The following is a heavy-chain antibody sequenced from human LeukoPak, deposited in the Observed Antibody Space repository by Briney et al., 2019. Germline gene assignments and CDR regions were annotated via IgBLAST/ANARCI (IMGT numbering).Heavy chain of an antibody. D-gene: IGHD1-20*01. V-gene: IGHV6-1*01. Sequence: SQTLSLTCAISGDSVSSNSAAWNWIRQSPSRGLEWLGRTYYRSKWYNDYAASVKSRIIINPDTSKDQFSLKLSSVTAADTAVYYCASGRYNWMHWGQGTLVTVSS. CDR2: TYYRSKWYN. CDR3: ASGRYNWMH. J-gene: IGHJ4*02. CDR1: GDSVSSNSAA.